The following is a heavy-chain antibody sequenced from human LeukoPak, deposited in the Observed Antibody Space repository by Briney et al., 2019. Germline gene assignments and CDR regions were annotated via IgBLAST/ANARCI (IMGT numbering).Heavy chain of an antibody. D-gene: IGHD1-26*01. V-gene: IGHV3-49*04. Sequence: GGSLRLSCTASGFRFGDYARNWVRQAPGKGLEWVGWIRSKGHSRTTEYAASVEGRFTISRDDSKSIAYLQMNSLKTEDTAVYYCSRAQTEVGAKYYFDYWGQGTLVTVSS. CDR3: SRAQTEVGAKYYFDY. CDR2: IRSKGHSRTT. J-gene: IGHJ4*02. CDR1: GFRFGDYA.